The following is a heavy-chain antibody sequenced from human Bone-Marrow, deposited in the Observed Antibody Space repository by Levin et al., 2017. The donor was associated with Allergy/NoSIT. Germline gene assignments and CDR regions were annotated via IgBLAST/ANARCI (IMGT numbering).Heavy chain of an antibody. D-gene: IGHD5-18*01. J-gene: IGHJ4*02. CDR1: GGSVSSGDYY. CDR2: VSHSGST. V-gene: IGHV4-61*08. CDR3: ARDSGYNYGPIGS. Sequence: PSETLSLTCSVSGGSVSSGDYYWSWIRQPPRKGLEWIGYVSHSGSTNYNPPLRSRVTLSLGTSKNQFSLKLTSVTAADTAVYFCARDSGYNYGPIGSWGQGTLVTVSS.